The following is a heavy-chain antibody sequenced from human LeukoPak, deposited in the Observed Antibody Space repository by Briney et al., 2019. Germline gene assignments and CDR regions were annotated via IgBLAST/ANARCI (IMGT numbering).Heavy chain of an antibody. Sequence: ASVKVSCKASGYTSTSYGISWVRQAPGQGLEWMGWISAYNGNTNYAQKLQGRVTMTTDTSTSTAYMELRSLRSDDTAVYYCARESGSSWYRDAFDIWGQGTMVTVSS. D-gene: IGHD6-13*01. CDR3: ARESGSSWYRDAFDI. J-gene: IGHJ3*02. CDR1: GYTSTSYG. V-gene: IGHV1-18*04. CDR2: ISAYNGNT.